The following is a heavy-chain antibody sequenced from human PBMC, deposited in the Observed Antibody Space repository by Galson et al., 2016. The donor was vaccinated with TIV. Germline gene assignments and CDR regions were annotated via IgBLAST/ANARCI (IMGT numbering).Heavy chain of an antibody. J-gene: IGHJ5*02. CDR2: IIAIFGTA. D-gene: IGHD3-10*01. CDR1: GGIFRSYA. CDR3: ARLPSYYGSGNHWFDP. V-gene: IGHV1-69*13. Sequence: SVKVSCKASGGIFRSYAISWVRQAPGQGLEWMGRIIAIFGTADYAQKFQGRVTITADESTNTAYMELSSLGSEDTAVYYRARLPSYYGSGNHWFDPWGQGTLVTVSS.